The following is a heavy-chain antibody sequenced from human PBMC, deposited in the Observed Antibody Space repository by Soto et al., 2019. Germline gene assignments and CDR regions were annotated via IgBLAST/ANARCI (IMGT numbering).Heavy chain of an antibody. CDR2: INPASGST. V-gene: IGHV1-46*01. D-gene: IGHD6-13*01. Sequence: QVQLVQSGAEVKKPGASVKVSCRTSGYTFTHYYIHWVRQAPGQGLEWLAIINPASGSTNYAQDFQGRVTLTMDTSTATVYMGLSGLRAGDPAIFYCARGLAAGDHWGQGTLVTVSS. J-gene: IGHJ4*02. CDR1: GYTFTHYY. CDR3: ARGLAAGDH.